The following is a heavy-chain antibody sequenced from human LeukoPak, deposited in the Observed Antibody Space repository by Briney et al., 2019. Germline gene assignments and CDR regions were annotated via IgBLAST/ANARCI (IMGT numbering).Heavy chain of an antibody. V-gene: IGHV1-24*01. CDR3: ATVFPDYYDSSGYYFGVPNYFDY. CDR2: FDPEDGET. Sequence: ASVKVSCKVSGYTLTELSMHWVRQAPGKGLEWMGGFDPEDGETIYAQKFQGRVTMTEDTSTDTAYMELSSLRSEDTAVYYCATVFPDYYDSSGYYFGVPNYFDYWGQGTLVTVSS. CDR1: GYTLTELS. J-gene: IGHJ4*02. D-gene: IGHD3-22*01.